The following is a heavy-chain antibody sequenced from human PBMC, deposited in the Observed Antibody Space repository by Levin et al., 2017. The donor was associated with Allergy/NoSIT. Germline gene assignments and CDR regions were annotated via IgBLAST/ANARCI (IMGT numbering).Heavy chain of an antibody. CDR3: ARHYYGSGTLPGFGY. CDR1: GGSISSSSSY. V-gene: IGHV4-39*01. D-gene: IGHD3-10*01. J-gene: IGHJ4*02. CDR2: VYYSGST. Sequence: SETLSLTCTVSGGSISSSSSYWGWIRQPPGKGLEWIGSVYYSGSTYYNPSLKSRVTISVDTSKNQFSLKLSSVSAADTAVYYCARHYYGSGTLPGFGYWGQGTLVTVSS.